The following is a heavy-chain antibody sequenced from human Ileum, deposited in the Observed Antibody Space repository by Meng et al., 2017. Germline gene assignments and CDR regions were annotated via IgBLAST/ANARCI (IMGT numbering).Heavy chain of an antibody. D-gene: IGHD3-16*01. CDR3: AGGRDY. CDR2: TYSSGGS. J-gene: IGHJ4*02. CDR1: GFTVSSDY. Sequence: GESLKISCAASGFTVSSDYMSWVRQAPGKGLEWVSITYSSGGSYYADSVKGRFIISRDNSENTLYLQMNSLRADDTAVYYCAGGRDYWGQGTLVTGSS. V-gene: IGHV3-53*01.